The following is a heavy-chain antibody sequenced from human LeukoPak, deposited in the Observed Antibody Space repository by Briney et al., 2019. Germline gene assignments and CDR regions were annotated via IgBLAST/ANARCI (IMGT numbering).Heavy chain of an antibody. CDR2: INHSGST. Sequence: SETLSLTCAVYGGSFSGYYWSWIRQPPGKGLEWIGEINHSGSTNYNPSLKSRVTISVDTSKNQFSLKLSSVTAADTAVYYCANPARDFADSGAVTWWGQGTLVTVSS. J-gene: IGHJ4*02. D-gene: IGHD4-17*01. CDR1: GGSFSGYY. CDR3: ANPARDFADSGAVTW. V-gene: IGHV4-34*01.